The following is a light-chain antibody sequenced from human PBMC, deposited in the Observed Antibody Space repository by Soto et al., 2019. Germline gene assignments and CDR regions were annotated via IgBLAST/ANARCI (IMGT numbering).Light chain of an antibody. J-gene: IGLJ3*02. CDR3: SAWDASLGAIL. CDR1: SSNIGSNI. CDR2: NDD. V-gene: IGLV1-44*01. Sequence: QLVLSQPPSASGTPGQTVTISCSGRSSNIGSNIVNWYQQLPGTAPKLLIYNDDHRPSGVAGRFSGSKSGTSASLAISGLQSEDEADYYCSAWDASLGAILFGGGTKLTVL.